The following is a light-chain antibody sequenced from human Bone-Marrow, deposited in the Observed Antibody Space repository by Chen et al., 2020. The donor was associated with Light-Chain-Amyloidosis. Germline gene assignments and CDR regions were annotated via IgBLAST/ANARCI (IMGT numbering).Light chain of an antibody. CDR2: DAS. J-gene: IGKJ4*01. CDR1: QYVSSY. Sequence: EIVLTQSPATLSLSPGERAALSCRASQYVSSYLAWYQQKPGQAPRLLIYDASNRATGIPARFSGSGSGTDFTLTISSLEPEDFAVYYCQQRSYWPLTFGGGTKVEIK. CDR3: QQRSYWPLT. V-gene: IGKV3-11*01.